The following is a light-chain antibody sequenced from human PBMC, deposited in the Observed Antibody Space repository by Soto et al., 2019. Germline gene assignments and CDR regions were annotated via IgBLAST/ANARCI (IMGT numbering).Light chain of an antibody. CDR2: DVT. Sequence: QSVLTQPASVSGSPGQWVTISCTGTSSDVGDYNYVSWFQHHPGKAPKLIIYDVTNRPSGVSNRFSGSKSGNTASLTISGLQAEDEADYYCCSYTSRATYVFGGGTKVTVL. CDR3: CSYTSRATYV. V-gene: IGLV2-14*03. J-gene: IGLJ1*01. CDR1: SSDVGDYNY.